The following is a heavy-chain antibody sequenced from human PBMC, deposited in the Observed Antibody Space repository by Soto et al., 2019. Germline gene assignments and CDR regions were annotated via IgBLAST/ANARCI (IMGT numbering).Heavy chain of an antibody. Sequence: GGSLRLSCAASGFTFSSYNMEWVRQAPGKGLEWVTVISFDGSNKYYADSVQGRFTISRDNSKNTLYLEMNSLKPEDTAVYYCARGVGTFYYHYGMDVWGQGTTVTVSS. D-gene: IGHD2-21*02. J-gene: IGHJ6*02. CDR3: ARGVGTFYYHYGMDV. V-gene: IGHV3-30*04. CDR2: ISFDGSNK. CDR1: GFTFSSYN.